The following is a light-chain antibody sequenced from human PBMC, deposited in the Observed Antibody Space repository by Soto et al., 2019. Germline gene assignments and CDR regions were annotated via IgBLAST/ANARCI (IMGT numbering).Light chain of an antibody. V-gene: IGKV1-17*01. CDR2: AAS. J-gene: IGKJ1*01. Sequence: DIPMTQSPSSLSASVGDRVTITCRTSQGIRNALGWYQQKPGKAPKRLIYAASSLQSGVPSRFSGSGSGTEFTLTISSLQPEDFATYFCLQHNNYPPTFGQGTKVEIK. CDR1: QGIRNA. CDR3: LQHNNYPPT.